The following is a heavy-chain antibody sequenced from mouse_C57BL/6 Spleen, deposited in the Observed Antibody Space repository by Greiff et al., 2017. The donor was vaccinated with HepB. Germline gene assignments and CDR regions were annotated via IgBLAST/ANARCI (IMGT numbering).Heavy chain of an antibody. CDR2: ISDGGSYT. Sequence: EVQLVESGGGLVKPGGSLKLSCAASGFTFSSYAMSWVRQTPEKRLEWVATISDGGSYTYYPDNVKGRFTISRDNAKNNLYLQMSHLKSEDTAMYYCARDQGLRGAMDYWGQGTSVTVSS. CDR3: ARDQGLRGAMDY. D-gene: IGHD1-1*01. CDR1: GFTFSSYA. J-gene: IGHJ4*01. V-gene: IGHV5-4*01.